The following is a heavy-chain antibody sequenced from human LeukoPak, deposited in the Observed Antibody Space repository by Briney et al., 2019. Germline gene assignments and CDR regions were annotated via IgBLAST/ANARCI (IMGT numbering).Heavy chain of an antibody. CDR3: ARHPYYYGSGSYSPYDY. J-gene: IGHJ4*02. Sequence: SETLSLTRAVYGGSFSGYYWSWIRQPPGKGLEWIGEINHSGSTNYNPSLKSRVTISVDTSKNQFSLKLSSVTAADTAVYYCARHPYYYGSGSYSPYDYWGQGTLVTVSS. CDR2: INHSGST. V-gene: IGHV4-34*01. D-gene: IGHD3-10*01. CDR1: GGSFSGYY.